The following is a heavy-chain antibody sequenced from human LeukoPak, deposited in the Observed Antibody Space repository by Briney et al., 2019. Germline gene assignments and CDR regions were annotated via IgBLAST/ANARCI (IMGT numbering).Heavy chain of an antibody. Sequence: SEALSLTCAVSGGSISSGGYSWSWIRQPPGKGLEWIGYIYHSGSTYYNPSLKSRVTISVDRSKNQFSLKLSSVTAADTAVYYCARMGQLLWFGEGEDAFDIWGQGTMVTVSS. CDR3: ARMGQLLWFGEGEDAFDI. CDR1: GGSISSGGYS. D-gene: IGHD3-10*01. CDR2: IYHSGST. J-gene: IGHJ3*02. V-gene: IGHV4-30-2*01.